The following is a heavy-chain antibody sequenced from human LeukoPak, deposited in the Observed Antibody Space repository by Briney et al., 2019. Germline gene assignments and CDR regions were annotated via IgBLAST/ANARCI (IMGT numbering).Heavy chain of an antibody. CDR2: TSGSGGST. CDR3: AKGAMHYYDSSGYNYFDY. J-gene: IGHJ4*02. D-gene: IGHD3-22*01. V-gene: IGHV3-23*01. Sequence: PEGSLRLSCSASGFTFSSYAMSWVRQAPGKGLEWVSATSGSGGSTYYADSVKGRFTISRDNSKNTLYLQMNSLTAEDTAVFYCAKGAMHYYDSSGYNYFDYWGQGTLVTVSS. CDR1: GFTFSSYA.